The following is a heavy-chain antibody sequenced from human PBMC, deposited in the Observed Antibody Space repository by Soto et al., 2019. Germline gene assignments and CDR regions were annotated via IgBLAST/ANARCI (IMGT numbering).Heavy chain of an antibody. CDR3: ASERPMYP. CDR2: ITGGRGKT. J-gene: IGHJ5*02. D-gene: IGHD2-8*01. Sequence: QVQLVQSGAEVKKPGASVKVSCKTSGYSFSDYAMHWLRQAPGQRPEWMGWITGGRGKTKYSQKFQGRVTITRDTSASTAYMELTGLTSAGTAVYFCASERPMYPWGQGTLGTVSS. V-gene: IGHV1-3*01. CDR1: GYSFSDYA.